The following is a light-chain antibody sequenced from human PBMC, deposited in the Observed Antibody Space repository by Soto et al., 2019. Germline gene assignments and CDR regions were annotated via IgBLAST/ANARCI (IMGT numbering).Light chain of an antibody. V-gene: IGKV1-5*01. CDR3: QQYNSYSPT. J-gene: IGKJ1*01. Sequence: DIQMTQSPSTLSASVGDRVTITCRASQSISSWLAWYQQKPGKAPKLLIYDASSLESGVPSRFRGSGYGTELTLTISSLKTDDFETYYCQQYNSYSPTFGQGTQVDI. CDR2: DAS. CDR1: QSISSW.